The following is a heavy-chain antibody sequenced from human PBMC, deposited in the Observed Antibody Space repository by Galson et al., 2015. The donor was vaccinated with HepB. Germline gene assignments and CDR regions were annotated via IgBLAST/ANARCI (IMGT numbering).Heavy chain of an antibody. V-gene: IGHV3-33*08. CDR2: IWFDGSNE. CDR3: ASQGDAFDI. CDR1: GFTFSNVW. J-gene: IGHJ3*02. Sequence: SLRLSCAASGFTFSNVWMSWVRQAPGKGLEWVASIWFDGSNEYYADSVKGRFTISRDNSKNTLYLQMNSLRAEDTAVYYCASQGDAFDIWGQGTMVTVSS.